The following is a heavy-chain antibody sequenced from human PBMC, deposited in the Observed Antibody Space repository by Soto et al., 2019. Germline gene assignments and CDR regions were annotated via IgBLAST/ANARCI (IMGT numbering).Heavy chain of an antibody. V-gene: IGHV4-59*08. D-gene: IGHD2-2*01. Sequence: QVRLQESGPGLVNPSETLSLTCTVSGGSINGYYWSWIRQPPGKGPEWIGYIYYSGSTNYNPSLKSRVTMPVDASKNRFSLKVTSVTAADTAVYYCARHVCSSIRCSPYFVYWGQGTLVTVSS. J-gene: IGHJ4*02. CDR1: GGSINGYY. CDR2: IYYSGST. CDR3: ARHVCSSIRCSPYFVY.